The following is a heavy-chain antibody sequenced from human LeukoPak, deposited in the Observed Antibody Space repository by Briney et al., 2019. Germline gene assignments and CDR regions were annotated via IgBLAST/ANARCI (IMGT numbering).Heavy chain of an antibody. CDR3: AAQGGSGDLRY. D-gene: IGHD4-17*01. CDR2: IKRIIDGGTT. CDR1: GFTCNTYA. V-gene: IGHV3-15*01. Sequence: GGSLRLSCAASGFTCNTYAMTWVRQAPGKGREWVVRIKRIIDGGTTDYAAPVKGRFTVSRDDSINTLYLQMSSLKTEDTAVYYCAAQGGSGDLRYWGQGTLVTVSS. J-gene: IGHJ4*02.